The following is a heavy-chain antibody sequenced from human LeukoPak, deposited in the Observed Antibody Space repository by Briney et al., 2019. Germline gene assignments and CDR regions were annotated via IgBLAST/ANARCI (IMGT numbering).Heavy chain of an antibody. CDR1: GYTFTSYG. J-gene: IGHJ4*02. Sequence: GASVKVSCKASGYTFTSYGISWVRQAPGQGLEWMGWISAYAQKFQGRVTMTTDTSTSTAYMELRSLRSDDTAVYYCARRFNYYDSTGYYEGFYFDYWGQGTLVNVSS. V-gene: IGHV1-18*01. CDR2: ISAY. D-gene: IGHD3-22*01. CDR3: ARRFNYYDSTGYYEGFYFDY.